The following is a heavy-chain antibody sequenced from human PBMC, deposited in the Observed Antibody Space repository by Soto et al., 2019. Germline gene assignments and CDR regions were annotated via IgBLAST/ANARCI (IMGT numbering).Heavy chain of an antibody. J-gene: IGHJ3*02. D-gene: IGHD2-2*02. CDR2: ISGSGGST. Sequence: GGSLRLSCAASGFTFSSYAMSWVRQAPGKGLEWVSAISGSGGSTYYADSVKGRFTISRDNSKNTLYLQMNSLRAEDTAVFYVSKTPRGPPDTFDIWGQGTMVTVSS. CDR3: SKTPRGPPDTFDI. CDR1: GFTFSSYA. V-gene: IGHV3-23*01.